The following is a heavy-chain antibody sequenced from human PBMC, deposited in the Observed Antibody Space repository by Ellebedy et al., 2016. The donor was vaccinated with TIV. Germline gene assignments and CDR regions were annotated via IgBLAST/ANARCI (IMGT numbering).Heavy chain of an antibody. V-gene: IGHV3-30*02. D-gene: IGHD3-3*02. CDR1: GFTFSSYG. CDR3: ARDGISHSTWVWFDP. J-gene: IGHJ5*02. CDR2: IRYDGSNK. Sequence: PGGSLRLSCAASGFTFSSYGMHWVRQAPGKGLEWVAFIRYDGSNKYYADSVKGRFTISRDNSKNTLYLQMNSLRAEDTAVYYCARDGISHSTWVWFDPWGQGTLVTVSS.